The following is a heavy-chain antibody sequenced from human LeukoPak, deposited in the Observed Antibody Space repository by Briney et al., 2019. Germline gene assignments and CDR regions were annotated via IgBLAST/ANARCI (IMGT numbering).Heavy chain of an antibody. CDR1: GGSISSYY. CDR2: IYYSGST. Sequence: SETLSLTCTVSGGSISSYYWSWIRQPPGKGLEWIGYIYYSGSTNYNPSLKSRVTISVDKSKNQFSLKLSSVTAADTAVYYCARGGGSYGYFDYWGQGTLVTVSS. V-gene: IGHV4-59*12. J-gene: IGHJ4*02. D-gene: IGHD1-26*01. CDR3: ARGGGSYGYFDY.